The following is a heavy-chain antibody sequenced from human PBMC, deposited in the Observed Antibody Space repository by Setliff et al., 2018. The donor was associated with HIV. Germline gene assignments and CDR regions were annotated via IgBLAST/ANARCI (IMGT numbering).Heavy chain of an antibody. CDR1: RDSINGHW. J-gene: IGHJ3*02. CDR3: ARYKCINFACVGFDI. CDR2: IHYSGIT. D-gene: IGHD3-9*01. V-gene: IGHV4-59*11. Sequence: PSETLSLTCTVSRDSINGHWWSWIRQPPGKGLEWTGSIHYSGITHYNPSLKSRLTMSVDTSKNQVSLKLTSVTAAATAVYYCARYKCINFACVGFDIWGQGTVVTVSS.